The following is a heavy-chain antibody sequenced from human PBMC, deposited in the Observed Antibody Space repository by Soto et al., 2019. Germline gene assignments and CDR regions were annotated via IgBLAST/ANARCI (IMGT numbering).Heavy chain of an antibody. J-gene: IGHJ6*02. CDR3: ARGKGTGYNGLNYYYYGMDV. V-gene: IGHV4-4*02. CDR2: IYHSGST. D-gene: IGHD5-12*01. CDR1: GGSISSSNW. Sequence: SETLSLTCAVSGGSISSSNWWSWVRQPPGKGLEWIGEIYHSGSTNHNPSLKSRVTISVDTSKNQFSLKLSSVTAADTAVYYCARGKGTGYNGLNYYYYGMDVWGQGTTVTVSS.